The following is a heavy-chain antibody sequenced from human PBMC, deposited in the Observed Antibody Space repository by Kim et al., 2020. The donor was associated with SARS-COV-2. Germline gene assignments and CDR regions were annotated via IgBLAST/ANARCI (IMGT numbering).Heavy chain of an antibody. CDR3: AKDGPYTDWYYYRDV. V-gene: IGHV3-23*01. Sequence: GGSLRLSCEASGFTFGSHAMTWVRQAPGKGLEWVSTIPAEAHYTMYADSVKGRFTISRDNSKNMLYLQMNSLRVEDTAVYYCAKDGPYTDWYYYRDVGGNGPTLTV. D-gene: IGHD3-9*01. J-gene: IGHJ6*03. CDR1: GFTFGSHA. CDR2: IPAEAHYT.